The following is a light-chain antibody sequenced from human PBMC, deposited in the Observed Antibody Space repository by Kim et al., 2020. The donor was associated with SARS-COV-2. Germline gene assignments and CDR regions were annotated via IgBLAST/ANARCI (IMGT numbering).Light chain of an antibody. CDR2: WAS. V-gene: IGKV4-1*01. CDR1: QSILYSSDNKNY. Sequence: DIVMTQSPDSLAVSLGERATINCKSSQSILYSSDNKNYLAWYQQKPGLPPKLLIYWASTRESGVPDRFSGSGSGTDFTLTISSLQAEDVAVYYCQQYYITPPTFGQGTKVDIK. CDR3: QQYYITPPT. J-gene: IGKJ1*01.